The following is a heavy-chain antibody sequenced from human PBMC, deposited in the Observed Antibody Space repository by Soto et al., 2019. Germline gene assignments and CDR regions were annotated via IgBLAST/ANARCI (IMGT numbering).Heavy chain of an antibody. J-gene: IGHJ6*02. Sequence: GAALKISCKGSGYNFNNYWINWVRQMPGKGLEWRGRIDPYDSYTNYSPTFQGHVTISVDTSISTAYLQWSSLKASDTAMYYCARPTLPGFGKYAMDSWGQGTTVTASS. V-gene: IGHV5-10-1*01. CDR1: GYNFNNYW. CDR2: IDPYDSYT. D-gene: IGHD3-10*01. CDR3: ARPTLPGFGKYAMDS.